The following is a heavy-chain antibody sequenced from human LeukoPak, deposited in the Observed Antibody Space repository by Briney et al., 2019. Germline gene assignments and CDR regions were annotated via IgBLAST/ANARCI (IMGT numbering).Heavy chain of an antibody. CDR3: ARSRRDYDILTGYYNAGLDV. CDR2: IKQDGSEK. Sequence: GGSLRLSCAASGFTLSSYWMSWVRQAPGKGLEWVANIKQDGSEKYYVDSVKGRFTISRDNAKNSLYLQMNSLRAEDTAVYYCARSRRDYDILTGYYNAGLDVWGKGTTVTVSS. D-gene: IGHD3-9*01. CDR1: GFTLSSYW. J-gene: IGHJ6*04. V-gene: IGHV3-7*01.